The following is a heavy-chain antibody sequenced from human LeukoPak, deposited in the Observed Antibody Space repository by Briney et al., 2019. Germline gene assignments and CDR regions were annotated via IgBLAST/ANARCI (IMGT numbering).Heavy chain of an antibody. CDR2: IYSSGHT. D-gene: IGHD3-16*01. V-gene: IGHV4-59*08. CDR3: ARRRVGMIAPSGAFDI. CDR1: GGSISNYY. Sequence: PSETLSLTCTVSGGSISNYYWSWIRQPPGKGLEWIGYIYSSGHTNYNPSLKNRVTISVDTSKNKFSLKLSSVTAADTAVYYCARRRVGMIAPSGAFDIWGQGTMVTVSS. J-gene: IGHJ3*02.